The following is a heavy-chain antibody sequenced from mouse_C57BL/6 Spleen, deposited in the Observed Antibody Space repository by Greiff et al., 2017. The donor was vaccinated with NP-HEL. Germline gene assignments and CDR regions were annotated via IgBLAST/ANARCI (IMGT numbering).Heavy chain of an antibody. CDR2: IDPSDSYT. J-gene: IGHJ2*01. V-gene: IGHV1-59*01. CDR1: GYTFTSYW. CDR3: SYGNYDYFDY. Sequence: QVQLQQPGAELVRPGTSVKLSCKASGYTFTSYWMHWLKQRPGQGLEWIGVIDPSDSYTNYNQKFKGKATLTVDTSSSTAYMQLSSLTSEDSAVYYCSYGNYDYFDYWGQGTTLTVSS. D-gene: IGHD2-1*01.